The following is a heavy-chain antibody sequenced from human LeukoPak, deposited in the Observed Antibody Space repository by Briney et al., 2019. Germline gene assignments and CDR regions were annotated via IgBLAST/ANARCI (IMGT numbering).Heavy chain of an antibody. V-gene: IGHV3-20*03. CDR2: INWNGGTT. Sequence: GGSLRLSLAASGFTSGDCGMTWVRQAPGKGVEWGSGINWNGGTTRYTHSVKGPFTTSRDNAKNSLYLQMTSLRAEATAVYYCAREDCSSTSCYDPSVSDSWGQGTLVTVSS. J-gene: IGHJ4*02. CDR3: AREDCSSTSCYDPSVSDS. D-gene: IGHD2-2*01. CDR1: GFTSGDCG.